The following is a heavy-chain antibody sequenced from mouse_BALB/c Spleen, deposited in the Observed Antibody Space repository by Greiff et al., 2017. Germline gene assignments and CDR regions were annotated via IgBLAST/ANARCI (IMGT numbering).Heavy chain of an antibody. CDR2: IWAGGST. Sequence: QVQLKESGPGLVAPSQSLSITCTVSGFSLTSYGVHWVRQPPGKGLEWLGVIWAGGSTNYNSALMSRLSISKDNPKSQVFLKMNSLQTDDTAMYYCARDQGTGTSRPGFAYWGQGTLVTVSA. CDR3: ARDQGTGTSRPGFAY. V-gene: IGHV2-9*02. CDR1: GFSLTSYG. J-gene: IGHJ3*01. D-gene: IGHD4-1*01.